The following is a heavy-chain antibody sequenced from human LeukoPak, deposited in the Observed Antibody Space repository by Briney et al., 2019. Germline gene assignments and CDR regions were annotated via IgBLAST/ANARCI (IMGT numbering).Heavy chain of an antibody. CDR1: GFTLSLYA. J-gene: IGHJ4*02. CDR2: INDESSDI. V-gene: IGHV3-21*05. D-gene: IGHD2-2*01. CDR3: ARDTFQPGLIDS. Sequence: GGSLRLSCAASGFTLSLYAVNWVRQAPGKGLEWVSYINDESSDIHYAGSVRGRFTISRDDARQTLYLQLSSLRVEDTAVYYCARDTFQPGLIDSWGQGTLVTVSS.